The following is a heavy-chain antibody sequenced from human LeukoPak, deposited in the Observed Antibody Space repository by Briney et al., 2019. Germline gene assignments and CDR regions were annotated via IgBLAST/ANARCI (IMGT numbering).Heavy chain of an antibody. CDR3: ARRDVSSSWYDY. CDR1: GYSFTNYW. D-gene: IGHD6-13*01. CDR2: IYPGDSDT. Sequence: GESLKISCKGSGYSFTNYWIAWVRQMPGKGLEWMGIIYPGDSDTRYSPSFQGQVTISADKSISTAYLQWSSLKASDTAMYFCARRDVSSSWYDYWGQGTLVTVSS. V-gene: IGHV5-51*01. J-gene: IGHJ4*02.